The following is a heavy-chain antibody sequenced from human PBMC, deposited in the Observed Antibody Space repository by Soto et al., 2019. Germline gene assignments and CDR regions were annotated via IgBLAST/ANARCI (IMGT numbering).Heavy chain of an antibody. J-gene: IGHJ4*02. CDR1: GFTFSDDA. V-gene: IGHV3-23*01. D-gene: IGHD2-15*01. CDR3: ATGGWYCRGGSCHFDY. Sequence: EVQLLESGGGLVQPGESLRLSCAASGFTFSDDAMSWVRQAPGKGLEWVSGINDNGDTTHYADSVKGRFTISRDNTRNTMYLQMSILRGEDTAVYYCATGGWYCRGGSCHFDYWGQGPLVTVS. CDR2: INDNGDTT.